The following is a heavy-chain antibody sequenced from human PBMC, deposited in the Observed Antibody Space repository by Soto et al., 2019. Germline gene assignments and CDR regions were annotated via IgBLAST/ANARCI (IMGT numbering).Heavy chain of an antibody. V-gene: IGHV4-4*07. Sequence: SETLSVTCTFSVGSISIYYWSWIRQPAGKGLEWIGRIYTSGSTNYNPSLKSRVTMSVDTSKNQFSLKLSSVTAADTAVYYCARVKPSYGHDYWGQGTMVTVSS. CDR3: ARVKPSYGHDY. CDR1: VGSISIYY. J-gene: IGHJ4*02. D-gene: IGHD5-18*01. CDR2: IYTSGST.